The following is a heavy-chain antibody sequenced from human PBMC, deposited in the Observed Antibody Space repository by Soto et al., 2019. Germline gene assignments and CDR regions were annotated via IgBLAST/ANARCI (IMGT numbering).Heavy chain of an antibody. CDR1: GFTFSSYG. Sequence: PGGSLRLSCAASGFTFSSYGMHWVRQAPGKGLEWVAVIWYDGSNKYYADSVKGRFTISRDNSKNTLYLQMNSLRAEDTAVYYCARDTAAAGTSYYYYGMDVWGQGTTVTVSS. V-gene: IGHV3-33*01. D-gene: IGHD6-13*01. CDR3: ARDTAAAGTSYYYYGMDV. J-gene: IGHJ6*02. CDR2: IWYDGSNK.